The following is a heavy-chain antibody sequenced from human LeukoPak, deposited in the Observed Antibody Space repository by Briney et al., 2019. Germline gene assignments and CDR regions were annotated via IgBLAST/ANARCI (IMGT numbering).Heavy chain of an antibody. V-gene: IGHV4-39*07. D-gene: IGHD2-2*01. CDR2: IYYSGST. Sequence: SETLSLTCTVSGGSISSSSYYWGWIRQPPGKGLEWIGSIYYSGSTYYNPSLKSRVTISVDTSKNQFSLKLSSVTAADTAVYYCASLGYCSSTSCYGFPYGMDVWGQGTTVTVSS. CDR3: ASLGYCSSTSCYGFPYGMDV. CDR1: GGSISSSSYY. J-gene: IGHJ6*02.